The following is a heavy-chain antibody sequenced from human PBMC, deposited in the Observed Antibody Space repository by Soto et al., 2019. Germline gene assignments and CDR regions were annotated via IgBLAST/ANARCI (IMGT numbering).Heavy chain of an antibody. J-gene: IGHJ4*02. CDR2: IIPIFGTA. D-gene: IGHD5-18*01. CDR1: GGTFSSYA. CDR3: ARGAERERGYSYGYCFDY. Sequence: SVKVSCKASGGTFSSYAISWVRQAPGQGLEWMGGIIPIFGTANYAQKFQGRVTITADESTSTAYMELSSLRPEDTAVYYCARGAERERGYSYGYCFDYWGKGTLVTVSS. V-gene: IGHV1-69*13.